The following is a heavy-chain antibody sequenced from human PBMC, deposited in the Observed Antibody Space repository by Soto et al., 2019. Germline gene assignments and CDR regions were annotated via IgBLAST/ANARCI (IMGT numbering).Heavy chain of an antibody. CDR2: IYHSGST. Sequence: SETLSLTFSVYVWSFSGYYWSWIRQPPGKGLEWIGDIYHSGSTNYNPSLKSRVTISVDTSKNQFSLKLSSVTAADTAVYYCARGRSRGVVPEQFDPWGQGTLVTVSS. CDR1: VWSFSGYY. J-gene: IGHJ5*02. CDR3: ARGRSRGVVPEQFDP. D-gene: IGHD3-3*01. V-gene: IGHV4-34*01.